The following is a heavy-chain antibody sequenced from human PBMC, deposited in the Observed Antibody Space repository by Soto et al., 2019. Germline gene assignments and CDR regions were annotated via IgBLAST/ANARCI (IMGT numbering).Heavy chain of an antibody. CDR2: GYYLGGF. CDR3: ARHYGYNYGYIDS. Sequence: SETLSLTCTVSGGSISSRSFYLGWIRLPPGKRLEWIGSGYYLGGFYSNPSLKSRVTMSVDTSKNQFSLKLSSVTAADTAMYYCARHYGYNYGYIDSWGQRTPVTVSS. V-gene: IGHV4-39*01. J-gene: IGHJ4*02. D-gene: IGHD5-18*01. CDR1: GGSISSRSFY.